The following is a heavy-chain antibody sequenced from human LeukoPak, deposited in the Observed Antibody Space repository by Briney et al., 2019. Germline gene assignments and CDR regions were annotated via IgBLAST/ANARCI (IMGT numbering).Heavy chain of an antibody. CDR3: ATYRQVLLPFES. CDR1: GFTFSTFA. J-gene: IGHJ4*02. D-gene: IGHD2-8*02. CDR2: IFPSGGEI. V-gene: IGHV3-23*01. Sequence: PGGSLRLSCAASGFTFSTFAMIWVRQPPGKGLERVSSIFPSGGEIHYADSVRGRFTISRDNSKSTPSLQMNSLRAEDTAIYYCATYRQVLLPFESWGQGTLVTVSS.